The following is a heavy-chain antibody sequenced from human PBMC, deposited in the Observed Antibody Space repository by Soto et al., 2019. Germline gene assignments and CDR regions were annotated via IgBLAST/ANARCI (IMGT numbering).Heavy chain of an antibody. D-gene: IGHD6-19*01. J-gene: IGHJ4*02. Sequence: GGPLRPSFQASGFPSSSNYMTWVRQAPGKGLEYVSAISSNGGSTYYANSVKGRFTISRDNSKNTLYLQMGSLRAEDMAVYYCARGFGWLDYWGQGTLVTVSS. CDR3: ARGFGWLDY. V-gene: IGHV3-64*01. CDR1: GFPSSSNY. CDR2: ISSNGGST.